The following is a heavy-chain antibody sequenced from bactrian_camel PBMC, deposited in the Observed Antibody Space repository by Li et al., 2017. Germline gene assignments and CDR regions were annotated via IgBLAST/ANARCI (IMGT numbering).Heavy chain of an antibody. CDR3: AASRRTPLGWQPGCSWAVVSTDFIY. Sequence: HVQLVESGGGSVQAGGSLRLSCAASGLTFTGGNCMGWFRQAPGTEREGVAAVENDGSVRYADSAKGRFTISKQNAENTLYLQMDSLTPEDTAMYVCAASRRTPLGWQPGCSWAVVSTDFIYWGRGTQVTVS. CDR2: VENDGSV. J-gene: IGHJ4*01. V-gene: IGHV3S55*01. D-gene: IGHD5*01. CDR1: GLTFTGGNC.